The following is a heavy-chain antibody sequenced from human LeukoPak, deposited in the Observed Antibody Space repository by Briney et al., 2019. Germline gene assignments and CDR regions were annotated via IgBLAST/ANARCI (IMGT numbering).Heavy chain of an antibody. D-gene: IGHD5-12*01. Sequence: SETLSLTCSVSGGSISSYYWSWIRQTAGKGLELIGRINASGSTRFNPSLKSRVTMSVDTSKNQFSLKLSSVTAADTAVYFCARGMAVAYDYNWFDPWGQGTLVTVSS. CDR1: GGSISSYY. J-gene: IGHJ5*02. CDR2: INASGST. V-gene: IGHV4-4*07. CDR3: ARGMAVAYDYNWFDP.